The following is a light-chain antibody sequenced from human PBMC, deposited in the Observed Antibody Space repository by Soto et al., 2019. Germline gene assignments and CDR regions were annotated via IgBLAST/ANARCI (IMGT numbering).Light chain of an antibody. V-gene: IGKV3-11*01. CDR2: DAS. CDR1: QSVSSSY. J-gene: IGKJ4*01. Sequence: EVVLTQSSVTLSLSPGERATLSCRASQSVSSSYLAWYQQKPGQAPRLLIYDASNRATGIPARFSGSGSGTDFTLTISSLEPEDFAVYYCQQRSNWLTFGGGTKVDIK. CDR3: QQRSNWLT.